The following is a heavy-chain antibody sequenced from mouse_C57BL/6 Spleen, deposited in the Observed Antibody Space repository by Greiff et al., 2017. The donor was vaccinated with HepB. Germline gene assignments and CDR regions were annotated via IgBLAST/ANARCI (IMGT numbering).Heavy chain of an antibody. CDR3: ARKEGKGAMDY. CDR1: GYAFSSSW. CDR2: IYPGDGDT. D-gene: IGHD1-3*01. J-gene: IGHJ4*01. Sequence: VKLMESGPELVKPGASVKISCKASGYAFSSSWMNWVKQRPGKGLEWIGRIYPGDGDTNYNGKFKGKATLTADKSSSTAYMQLSSLTSEDSAVYFCARKEGKGAMDYWGQGTSVTVSS. V-gene: IGHV1-82*01.